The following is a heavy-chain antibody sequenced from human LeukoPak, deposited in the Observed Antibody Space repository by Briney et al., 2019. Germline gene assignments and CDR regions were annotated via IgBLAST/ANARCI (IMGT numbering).Heavy chain of an antibody. J-gene: IGHJ6*03. CDR3: AANLRGSPNYYYYMDV. CDR2: ISWDGGST. Sequence: PGGSLRLSCAASGFTFDDYAMHWVRQAPGKGLEWVSLISWDGGSTYYADSVKGRFTISRDNSKNSLYLQMNSLRAEDTALYYCAANLRGSPNYYYYMDVWGKGTTVTVSS. V-gene: IGHV3-43D*03. CDR1: GFTFDDYA.